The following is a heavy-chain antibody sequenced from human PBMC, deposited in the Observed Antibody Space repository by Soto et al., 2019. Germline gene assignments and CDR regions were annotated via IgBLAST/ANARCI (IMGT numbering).Heavy chain of an antibody. CDR3: ARCDVCYPGGDDAFDL. CDR2: IIPMFGTT. CDR1: GGTFSSHA. V-gene: IGHV1-69*01. Sequence: QVQLVQSGAEVKKPGSSVKVSCKTSGGTFSSHALTWLRQAPGQGLEWMGGIIPMFGTTYTSQKFQGRVAISADETTSTLELSRLRSEDPAVYFCARCDVCYPGGDDAFDLWGQGTTVIVSS. J-gene: IGHJ3*01. D-gene: IGHD2-21*02.